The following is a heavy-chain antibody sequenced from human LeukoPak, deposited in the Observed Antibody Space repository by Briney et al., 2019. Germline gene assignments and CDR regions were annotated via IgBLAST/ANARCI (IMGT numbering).Heavy chain of an antibody. CDR3: ARSVRRLYGSGRSNWFDP. CDR1: GGSFSGYY. V-gene: IGHV4-34*01. D-gene: IGHD3-10*01. Sequence: PSETLSLTCAVYGGSFSGYYWSWIRQPPGEGLEWIGEINHSGSTNYNPSLKSRVTMSVDTSKNQFSLKLSSVTAADTAVYYCARSVRRLYGSGRSNWFDPWGQGTLVTVSS. J-gene: IGHJ5*02. CDR2: INHSGST.